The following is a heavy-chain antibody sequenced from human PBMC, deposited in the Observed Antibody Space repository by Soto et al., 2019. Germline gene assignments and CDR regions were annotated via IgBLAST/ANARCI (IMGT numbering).Heavy chain of an antibody. CDR1: GGTFSSYA. CDR3: ARGRDIVVVPAAINYYGMDV. CDR2: IIPIFGTA. J-gene: IGHJ6*02. V-gene: IGHV1-69*01. Sequence: QVQLVQSGAEVKKPGSSVKVSCKASGGTFSSYAISWVRQAPGQGLEWMGGIIPIFGTANYAQKFQGRVTITADESTSTAYMGLSSLRSEDTAVYYCARGRDIVVVPAAINYYGMDVWGQGTTVTVSS. D-gene: IGHD2-2*02.